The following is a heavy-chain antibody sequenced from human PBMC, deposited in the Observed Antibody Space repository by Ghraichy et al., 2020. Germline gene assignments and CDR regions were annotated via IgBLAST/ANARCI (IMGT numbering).Heavy chain of an antibody. J-gene: IGHJ6*02. CDR3: ARDSRRDGYNPFYYYYGMDV. CDR2: ISSSGSTI. D-gene: IGHD5-24*01. Sequence: GGSLRLSCAASGFTFSSYEMNWVRQAPGKGLEWVSYISSSGSTIYYADSVKGRFTISRDNAKNSLYLQMNSLRAEDTAVYYCARDSRRDGYNPFYYYYGMDVWGQGTTVTVAS. CDR1: GFTFSSYE. V-gene: IGHV3-48*03.